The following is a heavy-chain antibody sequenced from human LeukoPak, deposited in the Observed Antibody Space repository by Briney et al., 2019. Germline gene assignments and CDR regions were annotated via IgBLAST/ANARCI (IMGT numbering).Heavy chain of an antibody. CDR3: AKDPNANSGYSYGLDAFDI. D-gene: IGHD5-18*01. CDR2: ISGSGGST. J-gene: IGHJ3*02. CDR1: GFTFSSYA. Sequence: GGSLRLSCAASGFTFSSYAMGWVRQAPGKGLEWVSAISGSGGSTYYADSVKGLFTISRDNSKNTLYLQMNSLRAEDTAVYYCAKDPNANSGYSYGLDAFDIWGQGTMVTVSS. V-gene: IGHV3-23*01.